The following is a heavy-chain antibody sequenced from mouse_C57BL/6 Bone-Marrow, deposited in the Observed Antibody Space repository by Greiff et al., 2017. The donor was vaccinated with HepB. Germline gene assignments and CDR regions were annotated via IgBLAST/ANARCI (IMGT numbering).Heavy chain of an antibody. D-gene: IGHD1-1*01. J-gene: IGHJ4*01. Sequence: VQLKESGGGLVQPGGSMKLSCVASGFTFSNYWMNWVRQSPEKGLEWVAQIRLKSDNYATHYAESVKGRFTISRDDSKSSVYLQMNNLRAEDTGIYYCTGTVVESFFMDYWGQGTSVTVSS. CDR3: TGTVVESFFMDY. CDR1: GFTFSNYW. CDR2: IRLKSDNYAT. V-gene: IGHV6-3*01.